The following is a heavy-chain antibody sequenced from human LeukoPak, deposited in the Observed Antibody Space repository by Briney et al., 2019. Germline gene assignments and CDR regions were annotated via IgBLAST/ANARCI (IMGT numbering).Heavy chain of an antibody. D-gene: IGHD3-10*02. J-gene: IGHJ6*03. CDR1: GYTFTSFG. V-gene: IGHV1-18*01. CDR2: ISSYNGNT. Sequence: ASVKVSCMASGYTFTSFGISWVRQAPGQGLEWTGWISSYNGNTNYAQKLQGRVTMTTDTSTGTAYMELRSLRSDDTAVYYCARLFGELLLPSDHFYYMDVWGKGTAVTVSS. CDR3: ARLFGELLLPSDHFYYMDV.